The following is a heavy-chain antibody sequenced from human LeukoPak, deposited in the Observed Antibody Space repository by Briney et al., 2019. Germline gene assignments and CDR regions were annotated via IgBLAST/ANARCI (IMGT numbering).Heavy chain of an antibody. J-gene: IGHJ4*02. CDR1: GGSISSDGYY. D-gene: IGHD4-11*01. CDR2: IYYSGST. V-gene: IGHV4-31*03. Sequence: SETLSLTCTVSGGSISSDGYYWSWIRQHPGKGLEWIGYIYYSGSTYYNPSLKSRVTISVDTSKNQFSLKLSSVTAADTAVYYCAREGQYYYDYWGQGTLVTVSS. CDR3: AREGQYYYDY.